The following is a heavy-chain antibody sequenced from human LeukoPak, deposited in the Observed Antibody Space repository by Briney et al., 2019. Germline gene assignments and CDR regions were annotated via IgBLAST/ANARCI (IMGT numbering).Heavy chain of an antibody. CDR3: ARDGSSKQWLDPNDY. CDR2: INTNTGNP. CDR1: GYTFTSYA. D-gene: IGHD6-19*01. Sequence: ASVKVSCKASGYTFTSYAMDWVRQAPGQGLEWMGWINTNTGNPTYAQGFTGRFVFSLDTSVSTAYLQISSLKAEDTAVYYCARDGSSKQWLDPNDYWGQGTLVTVSS. J-gene: IGHJ4*02. V-gene: IGHV7-4-1*02.